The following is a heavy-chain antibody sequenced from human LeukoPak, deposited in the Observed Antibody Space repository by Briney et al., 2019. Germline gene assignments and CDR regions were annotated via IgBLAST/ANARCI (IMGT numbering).Heavy chain of an antibody. CDR3: ARAADHWTYYDFWSGPNPFDP. CDR1: GYTFTSYD. Sequence: GASVKVSCKASGYTFTSYDINWVRQATGQGLEWMGWMNPNSGNTGYAQKFQGRVTMTRNTSISTAYMELSSLRSEDTAVYYCARAADHWTYYDFWSGPNPFDPWGQGTLVTVSS. J-gene: IGHJ5*02. V-gene: IGHV1-8*01. D-gene: IGHD3-3*01. CDR2: MNPNSGNT.